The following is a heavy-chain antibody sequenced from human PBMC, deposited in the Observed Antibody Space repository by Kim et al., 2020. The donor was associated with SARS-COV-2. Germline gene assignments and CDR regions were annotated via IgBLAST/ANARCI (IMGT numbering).Heavy chain of an antibody. CDR1: GYDFSSYA. CDR3: VRDGIRGGAFDI. V-gene: IGHV7-4-1*02. D-gene: IGHD3-16*01. CDR2: INTISGKP. Sequence: ASVKVSCKASGYDFSSYAINWVRQAPGQGLEWIGWINTISGKPTYAQGFTGRFVFSLDTSVITVYLQINSLKPDDTAVYYCVRDGIRGGAFDIWGQGTMVTVSS. J-gene: IGHJ3*02.